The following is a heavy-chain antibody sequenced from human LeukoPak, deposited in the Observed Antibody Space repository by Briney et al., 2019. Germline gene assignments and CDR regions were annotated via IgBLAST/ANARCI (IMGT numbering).Heavy chain of an antibody. Sequence: GGSLRLSCAASGFTLTNYDINWGRQAPGKGLEWVSSISTSSRYIYYKDSVRGRFTISRDDAKNSLHLEMNRLRAEDTAVYYASSADCSSSTCYLRRSWFDPWGQGTLVTVSS. CDR3: SSADCSSSTCYLRRSWFDP. D-gene: IGHD2-2*01. V-gene: IGHV3-21*01. J-gene: IGHJ5*02. CDR2: ISTSSRYI. CDR1: GFTLTNYD.